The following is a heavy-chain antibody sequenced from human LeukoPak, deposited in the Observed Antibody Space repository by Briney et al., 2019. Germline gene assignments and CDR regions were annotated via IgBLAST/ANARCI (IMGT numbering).Heavy chain of an antibody. CDR3: RSGYGSSGSNWFDP. J-gene: IGHJ5*02. Sequence: PSETLSLTCAVYGGSFSGYYWSWIRQPPGKGLEWIGEINHSGSTNYNLSLKSRVTISVDTSKNQFSLKLSSVTAADTAVYYCRSGYGSSGSNWFDPWGQGTLVTVSS. D-gene: IGHD3-22*01. CDR2: INHSGST. CDR1: GGSFSGYY. V-gene: IGHV4-34*01.